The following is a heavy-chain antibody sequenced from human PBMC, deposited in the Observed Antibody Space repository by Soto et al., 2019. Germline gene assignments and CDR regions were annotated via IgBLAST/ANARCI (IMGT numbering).Heavy chain of an antibody. CDR2: INPSGGST. V-gene: IGHV1-46*01. CDR1: GYTFTSYY. J-gene: IGHJ5*02. CDR3: ARAGYCSGGSCYSWFDP. D-gene: IGHD2-15*01. Sequence: ASVKGSCKASGYTFTSYYMHWARQSPGQGLEWMGIINPSGGSTSYAQKFQGRVTMTRDTSTSTVYMELSSLRSEDTAVYYCARAGYCSGGSCYSWFDPWGQGTLVTVSS.